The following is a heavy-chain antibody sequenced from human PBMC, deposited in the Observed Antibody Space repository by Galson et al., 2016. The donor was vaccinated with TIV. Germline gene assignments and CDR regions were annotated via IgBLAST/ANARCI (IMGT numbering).Heavy chain of an antibody. J-gene: IGHJ4*02. D-gene: IGHD4-17*01. Sequence: SETLSLTCTVSGGSISSSSYYWGWIRQRPGKGLEWIGSMNYSVNTYYSPSLRGRFTISVDTSKKQFSLKLTSVTAADTAVYYCAGSRYGVDVGPWFDYWGQGILVTVSS. CDR2: MNYSVNT. V-gene: IGHV4-39*07. CDR1: GGSISSSSYY. CDR3: AGSRYGVDVGPWFDY.